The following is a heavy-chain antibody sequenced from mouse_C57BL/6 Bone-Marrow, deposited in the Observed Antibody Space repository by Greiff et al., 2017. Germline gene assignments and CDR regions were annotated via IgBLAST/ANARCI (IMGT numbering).Heavy chain of an antibody. D-gene: IGHD2-5*01. Sequence: EVQLQQSGAELGRPRASVKLSCTASGFNIKDYYMHWVKQRPEQGLEWIGRIDPEDGDTEYAPKFQGKATMTADTSSNTAYLQLSSLTSEDTAVYYCTTNYSNYVDYWGQGTTLTVSS. J-gene: IGHJ2*01. CDR1: GFNIKDYY. CDR2: IDPEDGDT. CDR3: TTNYSNYVDY. V-gene: IGHV14-1*01.